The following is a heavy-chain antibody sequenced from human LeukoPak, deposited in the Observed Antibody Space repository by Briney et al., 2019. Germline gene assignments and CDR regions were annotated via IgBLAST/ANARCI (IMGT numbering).Heavy chain of an antibody. CDR3: AKVADYYDSSGYYY. V-gene: IGHV3-23*01. Sequence: PGGSLRLSCAASGFTFSTYTMSWVRQAPGKGLEWVSAISGSGGSTYYADSVKGRFTISRDNSKNTLYLQMNSLRAEDTAVYYCAKVADYYDSSGYYYWGQGTLVTVS. D-gene: IGHD3-22*01. J-gene: IGHJ4*02. CDR2: ISGSGGST. CDR1: GFTFSTYT.